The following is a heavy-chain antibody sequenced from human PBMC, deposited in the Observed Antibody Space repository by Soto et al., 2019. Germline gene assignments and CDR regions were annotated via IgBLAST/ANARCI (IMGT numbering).Heavy chain of an antibody. CDR2: IGTAGDT. CDR3: SRGYGAVTGTSFDP. CDR1: GFTFSSYD. J-gene: IGHJ5*02. D-gene: IGHD2-15*01. Sequence: AGSLSLSCAASGFTFSSYDMHWVHQATGKGLEWVSAIGTAGDTYYPGSVKGRFTISRENAKNSLYLQMNSLRAGDTAVYSCSRGYGAVTGTSFDPWGQGTFVTVSS. V-gene: IGHV3-13*01.